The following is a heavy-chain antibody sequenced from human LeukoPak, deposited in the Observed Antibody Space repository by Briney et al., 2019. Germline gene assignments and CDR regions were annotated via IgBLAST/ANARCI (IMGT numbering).Heavy chain of an antibody. D-gene: IGHD6-13*01. CDR1: GGSIRSRNYF. J-gene: IGHJ4*02. CDR3: AREPHPAISSSWYEEYFDY. V-gene: IGHV4-39*02. CDR2: IFYSGAT. Sequence: SETLSLTCTVSGGSIRSRNYFWGWIRQPPGKGLEWIGSIFYSGATYYNTSLKSRVTLSVDTSKNQFSLRLNSVTAADTAVYYCAREPHPAISSSWYEEYFDYWGQGTLVTVSS.